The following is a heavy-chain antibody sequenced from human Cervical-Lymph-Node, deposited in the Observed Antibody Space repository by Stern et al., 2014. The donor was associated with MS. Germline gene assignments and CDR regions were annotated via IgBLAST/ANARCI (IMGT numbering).Heavy chain of an antibody. CDR1: GYSFTIYY. CDR3: ARHVQGFDY. V-gene: IGHV5-51*01. J-gene: IGHJ4*02. Sequence: EVQLVESGAEVKKPGESLKISCKLSGYSFTIYYIAWVRQMPGKGLEWMGGIYPYDSDTTYNPTFHGQVTISADKSITTAYLQWSSLRASATAMYYCARHVQGFDYWGQGTLVTVSS. CDR2: IYPYDSDT.